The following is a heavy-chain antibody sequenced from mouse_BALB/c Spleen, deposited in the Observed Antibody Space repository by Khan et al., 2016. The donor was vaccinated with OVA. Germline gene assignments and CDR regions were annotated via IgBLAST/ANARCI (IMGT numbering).Heavy chain of an antibody. J-gene: IGHJ3*01. D-gene: IGHD1-2*01. Sequence: QVRLQQSGAELARPGASVKLSCKASGYTFTDYYINWVKQRTGQGLEWIGEISPGSGDTYSNEKFKGKATLTADNSSTTAYMQRSSLTSEASAVYFCARRNYFGYTFAYWGQGTLVTVSA. CDR2: ISPGSGDT. CDR3: ARRNYFGYTFAY. CDR1: GYTFTDYY. V-gene: IGHV1-77*01.